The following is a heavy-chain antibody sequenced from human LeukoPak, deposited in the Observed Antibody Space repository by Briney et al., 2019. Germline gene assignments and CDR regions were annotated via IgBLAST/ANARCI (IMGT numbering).Heavy chain of an antibody. CDR1: GGTFSSYA. Sequence: SVKVSCKASGGTFSSYAISWVRQAPGQGLEWMGGIIPIFGTANYAQKFQGRVTITTDESTSTAYMELSSLRSEDTAVYYCARPRHTAMVIGFDYWGQGTPVTVSS. CDR3: ARPRHTAMVIGFDY. CDR2: IIPIFGTA. D-gene: IGHD5-18*01. V-gene: IGHV1-69*05. J-gene: IGHJ4*02.